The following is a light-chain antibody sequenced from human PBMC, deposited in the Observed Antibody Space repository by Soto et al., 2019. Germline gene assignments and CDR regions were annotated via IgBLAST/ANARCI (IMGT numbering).Light chain of an antibody. CDR2: ENN. CDR1: SSNIGNNY. J-gene: IGLJ2*01. Sequence: QSVLTQPPSVSAAPGQKVTISCSGSSSNIGNNYVSWYQQLPGTATKLLIYENNKRPSGIPDRFSGSKSGTSATLGITGLQTGDEDDYYCGTWDSSLSAVVFGGGTKLTVL. V-gene: IGLV1-51*02. CDR3: GTWDSSLSAVV.